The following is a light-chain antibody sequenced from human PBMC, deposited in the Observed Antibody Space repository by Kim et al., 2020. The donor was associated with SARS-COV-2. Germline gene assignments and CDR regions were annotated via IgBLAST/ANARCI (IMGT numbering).Light chain of an antibody. J-gene: IGKJ1*01. Sequence: AAVGDRVTITCRASQSIRSWLAWYQQKPGKAPELLIYDASKLESGVPSRFSGRGSGAEFVLTITSVQPDDIATYYCQQYDGFSSTFGQGTKVDIK. CDR1: QSIRSW. CDR3: QQYDGFSST. CDR2: DAS. V-gene: IGKV1-5*01.